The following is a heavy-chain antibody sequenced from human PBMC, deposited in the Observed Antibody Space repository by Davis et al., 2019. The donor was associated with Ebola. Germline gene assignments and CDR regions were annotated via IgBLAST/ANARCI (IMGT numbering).Heavy chain of an antibody. J-gene: IGHJ6*02. D-gene: IGHD6-13*01. CDR1: GGSISSGNYY. CDR3: ARGRHSSSWYRGWYYYYGMDV. V-gene: IGHV4-39*07. Sequence: SETLSLTCTVSGGSISSGNYYWSWIRQPPGKGLEWIGEINHSGSTNYNPSLKSRVTISVDTSKNQFSLKLSSVTAADTAVYYCARGRHSSSWYRGWYYYYGMDVWGQGTTVTVSS. CDR2: INHSGST.